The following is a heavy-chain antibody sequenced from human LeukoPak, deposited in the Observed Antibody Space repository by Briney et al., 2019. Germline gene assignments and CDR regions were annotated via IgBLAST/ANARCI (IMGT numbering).Heavy chain of an antibody. J-gene: IGHJ6*02. CDR3: ARGSAAPSAYYYGMDV. CDR2: IYYSGST. D-gene: IGHD6-13*01. CDR1: GGSISSYY. Sequence: SETLSLTCTVSGGSISSYYWSWIRQPPGKGLEWIGYIYYSGSTNYNPSLKSRVTISVDTSKNQFSLKLSSVTAADTAVYYCARGSAAPSAYYYGMDVWGQGTTVTVSS. V-gene: IGHV4-59*12.